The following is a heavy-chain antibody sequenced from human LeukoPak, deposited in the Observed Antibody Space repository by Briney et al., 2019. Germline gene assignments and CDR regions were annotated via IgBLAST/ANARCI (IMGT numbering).Heavy chain of an antibody. V-gene: IGHV1-18*01. D-gene: IGHD6-19*01. CDR2: ISAFNGNT. Sequence: GASVKVSCKASGYTFTNYGISWVRQAPGQGLEWMGWISAFNGNTNYAQKLQGRVTMTTDTSTSTAYMELRSLRSDDTAVYYCAAVAGLGNAFDIWGQGTMVTVSS. J-gene: IGHJ3*02. CDR3: AAVAGLGNAFDI. CDR1: GYTFTNYG.